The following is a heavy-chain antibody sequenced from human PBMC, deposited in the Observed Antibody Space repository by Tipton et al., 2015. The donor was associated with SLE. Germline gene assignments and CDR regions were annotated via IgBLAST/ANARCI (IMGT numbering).Heavy chain of an antibody. V-gene: IGHV5-51*03. Sequence: QLVQSGAEVKKPGESLKISCLGSGFRFSSYWIAWVRQMPGKGLEWLGFIYPGDSNVRYTPSFQGHVTMSVDKSISTAYLQWSSLKASDTAIYYCARLGSSLEKADAFDIWGQGTMVTVAS. CDR3: ARLGSSLEKADAFDI. J-gene: IGHJ3*02. D-gene: IGHD6-13*01. CDR1: GFRFSSYW. CDR2: IYPGDSNV.